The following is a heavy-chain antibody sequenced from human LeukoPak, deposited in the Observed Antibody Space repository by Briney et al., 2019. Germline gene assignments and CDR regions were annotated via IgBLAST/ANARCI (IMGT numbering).Heavy chain of an antibody. Sequence: GESLQISCQGSGSSFTSYWIGWVRQVPGKGLEWMGIIYPGDSDTRYSPSFQGQVTISADKSISTAYLQWSSLKASDTAMYYCARPTSVSGSSYYYMDVWGKGTTVTVSS. V-gene: IGHV5-51*01. J-gene: IGHJ6*03. CDR2: IYPGDSDT. CDR1: GSSFTSYW. CDR3: ARPTSVSGSSYYYMDV. D-gene: IGHD6-25*01.